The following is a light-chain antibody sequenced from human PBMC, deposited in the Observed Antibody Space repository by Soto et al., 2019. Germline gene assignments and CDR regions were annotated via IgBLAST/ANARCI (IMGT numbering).Light chain of an antibody. V-gene: IGLV2-14*01. CDR2: EGT. CDR3: SSYATSGTRV. J-gene: IGLJ1*01. Sequence: QSLLSPPASVSVSPGHSIAICRTRCNSHIGIYNDVGWYQQHPGKVPELIIYEGTNRPSGVSNRLSCAKSGNTASLAISGLQAEDEADYYYSSYATSGTRVCGPGTKGTV. CDR1: NSHIGIYND.